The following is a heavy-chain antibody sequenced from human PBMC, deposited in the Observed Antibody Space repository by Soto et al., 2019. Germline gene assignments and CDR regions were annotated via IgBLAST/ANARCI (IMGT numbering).Heavy chain of an antibody. CDR2: MFYSGST. CDR3: ARDNGYGHFDS. V-gene: IGHV4-31*03. D-gene: IGHD5-12*01. Sequence: PXETLSLTCPVSGSSISNGRSCWSWVRQHPGKGLEWIGYMFYSGSTYYHPSLKGRVNISADTSKNQFSLRLTSVTPADTAVYYCARDNGYGHFDSWGQGNLFTVSS. J-gene: IGHJ4*02. CDR1: GSSISNGRSC.